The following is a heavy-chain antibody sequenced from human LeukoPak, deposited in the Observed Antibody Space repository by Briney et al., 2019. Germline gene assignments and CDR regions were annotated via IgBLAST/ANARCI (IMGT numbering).Heavy chain of an antibody. J-gene: IGHJ4*02. CDR1: GFTFSNYA. Sequence: GGSLRLSCVMSGFTFSNYAMNWVRQAPGKGLEWVSDISTSSDSTYHIESVRGRFTISRDNSRNTLYLQMNSLRVDDTAVYYCASGLYGGVFDNWGQGTLVTVSS. V-gene: IGHV3-23*01. D-gene: IGHD4/OR15-4a*01. CDR2: ISTSSDST. CDR3: ASGLYGGVFDN.